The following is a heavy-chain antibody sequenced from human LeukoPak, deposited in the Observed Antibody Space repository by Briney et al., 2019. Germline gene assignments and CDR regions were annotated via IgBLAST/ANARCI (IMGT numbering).Heavy chain of an antibody. D-gene: IGHD5-24*01. CDR2: IIPILGIA. CDR1: GGTFSSYA. CDR3: ARDMPPGEMASDYYYYGMDV. V-gene: IGHV1-69*04. Sequence: SVKVSCKASGGTFSSYAISWVRQAPGQGLEWMGRIIPILGIANYAQKFQGRVTITADKSTSTAYMELSSLRSEDTAVYYCARDMPPGEMASDYYYYGMDVWGQGTTVTVSS. J-gene: IGHJ6*02.